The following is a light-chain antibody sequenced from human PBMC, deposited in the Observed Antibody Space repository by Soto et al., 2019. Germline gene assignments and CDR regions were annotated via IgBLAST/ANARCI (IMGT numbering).Light chain of an antibody. Sequence: QSALTQPRSVSGSPGQSVSISCTGTSSDDGGYNYVSWYQQHPGKAPKLMIYDVSKRPSGVPDRFSGSKSGNTASLTISGLQAEDEADYYCCSYVGSYTSFYVFGTGTKLTVL. V-gene: IGLV2-11*01. CDR3: CSYVGSYTSFYV. CDR1: SSDDGGYNY. CDR2: DVS. J-gene: IGLJ1*01.